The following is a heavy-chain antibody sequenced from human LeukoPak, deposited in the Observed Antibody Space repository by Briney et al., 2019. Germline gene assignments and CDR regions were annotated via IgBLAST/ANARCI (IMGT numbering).Heavy chain of an antibody. D-gene: IGHD2-15*01. CDR2: INPDGSEK. CDR1: GITFSNYW. V-gene: IGHV3-7*01. J-gene: IGHJ3*02. Sequence: GGSLRLSCAASGITFSNYWMSWVRQAPRKGLEWVANINPDGSEKNYAHSVKGRFTISRDNAKNSLSLQMNSLRAEDTAVYYCATEPGIGYAFDIWGQGRMVTVSS. CDR3: ATEPGIGYAFDI.